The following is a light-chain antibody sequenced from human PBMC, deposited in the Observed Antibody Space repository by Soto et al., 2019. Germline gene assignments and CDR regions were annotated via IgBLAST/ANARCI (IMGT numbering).Light chain of an antibody. Sequence: DIQLTQSPSSLSGFVGDSVTITCRSSQSIEKYLNWYQQKPGKAPKLLVYAASTLHSGVPSRFSGGGSETDFTLTITSLQPEDIATYYCQQSYTFPYTFGPGTKLDSK. V-gene: IGKV1-39*01. J-gene: IGKJ3*01. CDR1: QSIEKY. CDR3: QQSYTFPYT. CDR2: AAS.